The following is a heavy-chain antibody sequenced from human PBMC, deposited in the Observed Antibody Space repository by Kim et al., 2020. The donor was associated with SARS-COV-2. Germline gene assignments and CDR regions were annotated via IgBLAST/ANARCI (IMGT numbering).Heavy chain of an antibody. D-gene: IGHD3-22*01. CDR3: AKGGYSAFDF. CDR2: K. Sequence: KNYVDAVKGRFTISRDNAKNSRYLQMNSLRAEDAALYYCAKGGYSAFDFWGQGTLVTVSS. V-gene: IGHV3-7*03. J-gene: IGHJ4*02.